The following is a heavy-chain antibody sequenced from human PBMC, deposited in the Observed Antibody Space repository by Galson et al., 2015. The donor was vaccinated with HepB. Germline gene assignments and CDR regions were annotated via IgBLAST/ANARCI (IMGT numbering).Heavy chain of an antibody. V-gene: IGHV3-21*01. Sequence: SLRLSCAASGFTFSSYSMNWVRQAPGKGLEWVASITSNSSNTYYEDSVKGRFTISRDNAKNTLYLQMNSLRAEDTAVYYCARVGSRGYRSSWRLGSFEYWGQGALVTVSS. J-gene: IGHJ4*02. CDR1: GFTFSSYS. CDR2: ITSNSSNT. D-gene: IGHD6-13*01. CDR3: ARVGSRGYRSSWRLGSFEY.